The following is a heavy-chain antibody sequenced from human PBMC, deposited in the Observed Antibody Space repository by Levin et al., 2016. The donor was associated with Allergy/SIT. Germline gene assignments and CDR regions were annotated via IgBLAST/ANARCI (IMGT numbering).Heavy chain of an antibody. CDR1: GYTFTNYY. CDR3: ARVYLPTLSGSWNWFDP. J-gene: IGHJ5*02. D-gene: IGHD2-8*01. V-gene: IGHV1-46*01. CDR2: MNPNSGNS. Sequence: ASVKVSCKASGYTFTNYYMHWVRQATGQGLEWMAWMNPNSGNSGYAQKFQGRVTMTRDTSTSTVYMDLSSLTSEDTAVYYCARVYLPTLSGSWNWFDPWGQGTLVTVSS.